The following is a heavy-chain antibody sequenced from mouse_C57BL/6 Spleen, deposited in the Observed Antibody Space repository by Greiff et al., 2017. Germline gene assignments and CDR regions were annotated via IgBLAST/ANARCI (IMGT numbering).Heavy chain of an antibody. J-gene: IGHJ2*01. CDR1: GFTFTDYY. D-gene: IGHD2-4*01. CDR2: IRNKANGYTT. Sequence: EVKLMESGGGLVQPGGSLSLSCAASGFTFTDYYMSWVRQPPGKALEWLGFIRNKANGYTTEYSASVKGRFTISRDNSQSILYLQMNALRAEDSATYYCARYSIYDYDYFDYWGQGTTLTVSS. CDR3: ARYSIYDYDYFDY. V-gene: IGHV7-3*01.